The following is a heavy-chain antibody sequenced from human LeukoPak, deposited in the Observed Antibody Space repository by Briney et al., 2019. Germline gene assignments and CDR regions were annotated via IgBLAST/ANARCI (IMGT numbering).Heavy chain of an antibody. CDR3: ARVDLGDAFDI. J-gene: IGHJ3*02. V-gene: IGHV4-59*01. CDR2: IYYSGST. D-gene: IGHD3-3*01. Sequence: SETLSLTCTVSGGSISSYYWSWIRQPPGKGLEWIGYIYYSGSTNYNPSLKSRVTISVDTSKNQFSLKLSSVTAADTAVYYCARVDLGDAFDIWGQGTMVTVSS. CDR1: GGSISSYY.